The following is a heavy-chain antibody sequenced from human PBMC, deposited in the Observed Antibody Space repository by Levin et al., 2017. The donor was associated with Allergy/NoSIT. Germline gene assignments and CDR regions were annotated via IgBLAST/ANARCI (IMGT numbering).Heavy chain of an antibody. CDR3: ARDSRVADSMDY. CDR2: ISGSSRAI. CDR1: GFTFSSYS. J-gene: IGHJ4*02. Sequence: PGESLKISCAASGFTFSSYSLNWVRQAPGPGLAWVSYISGSSRAIYYADSVKGRFTISRDNAKNSLYLQMNSLRDEDTAMYYCARDSRVADSMDYWGQGTLVTVSS. V-gene: IGHV3-48*02. D-gene: IGHD5-24*01.